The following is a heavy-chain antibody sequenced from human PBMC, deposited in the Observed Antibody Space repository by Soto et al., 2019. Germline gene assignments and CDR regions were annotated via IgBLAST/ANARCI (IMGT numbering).Heavy chain of an antibody. J-gene: IGHJ6*02. CDR2: ISSRSRAT. D-gene: IGHD3-16*01. CDR1: EFTFSSYH. CDR3: TRDSSRGYGMDV. V-gene: IGHV3-48*02. Sequence: EVQLVESGGGLVQPGRSLRLSCAASEFTFSSYHMNWVRQAPGKGLEWVSYISSRSRATLYADSVKGRFTISRDNGKNSLYLQMTSLRDEDTAVYYCTRDSSRGYGMDVWGQGTTVTVSS.